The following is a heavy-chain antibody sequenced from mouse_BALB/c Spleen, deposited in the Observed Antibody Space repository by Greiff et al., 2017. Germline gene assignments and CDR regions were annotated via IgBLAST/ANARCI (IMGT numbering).Heavy chain of an antibody. V-gene: IGHV14-3*02. CDR3: ARGDYYGSSLAY. J-gene: IGHJ3*01. CDR2: IDPANGNT. CDR1: GFNIKDTY. Sequence: EVKVVESGAELVKPGASVKLSCTASGFNIKDTYMHWVKQRPEQGLEWIGRIDPANGNTKYDPKFQGKATITADTSSNTAYLQLSSLTSEDTAVYYCARGDYYGSSLAYWGQGTLVTVSA. D-gene: IGHD1-1*01.